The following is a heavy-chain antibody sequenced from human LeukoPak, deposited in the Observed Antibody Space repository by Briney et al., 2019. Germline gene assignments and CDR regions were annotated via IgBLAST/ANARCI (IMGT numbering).Heavy chain of an antibody. D-gene: IGHD1-26*01. Sequence: SETLSLTCTVSGGSISSYYWSWIRQPPGKGLEWIGYIYYRSTNYNPSLKSRVTISVDTSKNQFSLKLSSVTAADTAVYYCARRRRIVGATPGAFDIWGQGTMVTVSS. V-gene: IGHV4-59*12. J-gene: IGHJ3*02. CDR1: GGSISSYY. CDR3: ARRRRIVGATPGAFDI. CDR2: IYYRST.